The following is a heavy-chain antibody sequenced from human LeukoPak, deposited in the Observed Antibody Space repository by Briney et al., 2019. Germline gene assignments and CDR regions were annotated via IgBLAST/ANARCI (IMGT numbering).Heavy chain of an antibody. CDR1: GGTFSSYA. D-gene: IGHD5-18*01. Sequence: GASVKVSCKASGGTFSSYAISWVRQAPGQGLEWMGGIIPIFGTANYAQKFQGRVTITADESTSTAYMELSSLRSEDTAVYYCARDRWGYSYDYYYYGMDVWGQGITVTVSS. CDR2: IIPIFGTA. CDR3: ARDRWGYSYDYYYYGMDV. V-gene: IGHV1-69*13. J-gene: IGHJ6*02.